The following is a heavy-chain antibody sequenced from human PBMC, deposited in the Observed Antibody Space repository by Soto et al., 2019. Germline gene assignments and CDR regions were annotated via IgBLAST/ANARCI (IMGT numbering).Heavy chain of an antibody. D-gene: IGHD3-10*01. V-gene: IGHV1-69*06. CDR3: ARSSSGSYYNVLRWYYGMDV. CDR1: GGTFSSYA. J-gene: IGHJ6*02. Sequence: QVQLVQSGAEVKKPGSSVKVSCKASGGTFSSYAISWVRQAPGQGLEWMGGIIPIFGTANYAQKFQGRVTITADKSTSTAYMELSSLRSEDTAVYYCARSSSGSYYNVLRWYYGMDVWGQGTTVTVSS. CDR2: IIPIFGTA.